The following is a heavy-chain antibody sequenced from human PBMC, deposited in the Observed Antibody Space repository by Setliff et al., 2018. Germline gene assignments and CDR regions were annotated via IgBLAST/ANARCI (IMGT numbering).Heavy chain of an antibody. V-gene: IGHV3-7*01. CDR1: GFTFSSYS. Sequence: GGSLRLSCAASGFTFSSYSMNWVRQAPGKGLEWVANIKQDGSEKYYVDSVKGRFTISKDDSRNSLYLQMNSLRVEDTAVYYCARFYGAGLPAPRAYFDYWGQGTLVTVSS. CDR2: IKQDGSEK. D-gene: IGHD6-19*01. CDR3: ARFYGAGLPAPRAYFDY. J-gene: IGHJ4*02.